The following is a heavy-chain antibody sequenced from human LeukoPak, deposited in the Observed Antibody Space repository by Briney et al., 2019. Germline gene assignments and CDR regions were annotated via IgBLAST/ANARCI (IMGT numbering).Heavy chain of an antibody. V-gene: IGHV3-30*18. CDR1: GFTFSSYG. D-gene: IGHD4-17*01. J-gene: IGHJ4*02. Sequence: GRSLRLSCAASGFTFSSYGMHWVRQAPGKGLEWVAVISYDGSNKHYADSVKGRFTISRDNSKNTLYLQMNSLRAEDTAVYYCAKVYHGDYFFDYWGQGTLVTVSS. CDR3: AKVYHGDYFFDY. CDR2: ISYDGSNK.